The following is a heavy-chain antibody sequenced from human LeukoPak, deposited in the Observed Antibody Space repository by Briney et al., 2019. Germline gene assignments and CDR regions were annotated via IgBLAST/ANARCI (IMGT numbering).Heavy chain of an antibody. CDR2: IKQDGSEK. Sequence: GGSLRLSCAASGFTFSSSWMSWVRQAPGKGLEWVANIKQDGSEKYYVDSVKGRFTISRDNAKNSLYLQMNSLRAEDTAVYFCARVVPPIILLEYRGQGNLGNV. CDR1: GFTFSSSW. J-gene: IGHJ4*02. V-gene: IGHV3-7*01. CDR3: ARVVPPIILLEY.